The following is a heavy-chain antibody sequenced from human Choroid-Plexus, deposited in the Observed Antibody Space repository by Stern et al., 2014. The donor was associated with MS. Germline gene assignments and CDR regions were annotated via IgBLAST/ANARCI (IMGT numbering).Heavy chain of an antibody. CDR1: GFTFGSCA. V-gene: IGHV3-30*18. CDR3: AKDRQYLTYFFDH. Sequence: VQLLESGGGVVQTGRPLRLSCVASGFTFGSCAMHWVRQAPGKGLEWVAGVSYDGSNKYYADSVKGRFTISRDNSQNTLYMQMSSLRPEDTAVYYCAKDRQYLTYFFDHWGQGSLVTVSS. J-gene: IGHJ5*02. CDR2: VSYDGSNK. D-gene: IGHD2/OR15-2a*01.